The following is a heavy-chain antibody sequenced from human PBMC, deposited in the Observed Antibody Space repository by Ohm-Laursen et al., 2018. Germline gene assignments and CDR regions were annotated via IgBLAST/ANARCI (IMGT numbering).Heavy chain of an antibody. Sequence: SLRLSCAAPGFTFDDYAMHWVRHAPGKGLEWVSGISWNSDSIGYADSVKGRFTISRDNAKNSLYLQMNSLRAEDTALYYCAKDSYSSSSYYYGMDVWGQGTTVTVSS. CDR2: ISWNSDSI. V-gene: IGHV3-9*01. J-gene: IGHJ6*02. D-gene: IGHD6-6*01. CDR1: GFTFDDYA. CDR3: AKDSYSSSSYYYGMDV.